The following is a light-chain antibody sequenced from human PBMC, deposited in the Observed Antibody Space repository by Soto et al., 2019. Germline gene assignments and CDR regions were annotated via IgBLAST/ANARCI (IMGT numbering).Light chain of an antibody. CDR2: NNN. Sequence: QSVLTQPPSASGTPGQRVTISCSGSSSNIGSNTVNWYQQLPGTAPKLLIYNNNQRPSGVPDRFSGSKSGTSGSLAISGLQSEDEADYYCAAWDASLKGVFGGGTKLTVL. V-gene: IGLV1-44*01. CDR3: AAWDASLKGV. J-gene: IGLJ2*01. CDR1: SSNIGSNT.